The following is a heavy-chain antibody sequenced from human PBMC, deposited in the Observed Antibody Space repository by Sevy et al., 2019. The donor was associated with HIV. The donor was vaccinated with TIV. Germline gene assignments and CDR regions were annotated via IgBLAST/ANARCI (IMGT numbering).Heavy chain of an antibody. CDR2: LIGGGSRT. CDR3: AKRHVQSGLSGGGANYGMDV. D-gene: IGHD2-8*02. V-gene: IGHV3-23*01. Sequence: GGSLRLSCAASGFPFSNFAMSWVRQAPGKGLEWVSTLIGGGSRTYYADSVTGRFIISGDNSRNTLYLQMNSLRAEDTAIYYCAKRHVQSGLSGGGANYGMDVCGRGTTVTVSS. J-gene: IGHJ6*02. CDR1: GFPFSNFA.